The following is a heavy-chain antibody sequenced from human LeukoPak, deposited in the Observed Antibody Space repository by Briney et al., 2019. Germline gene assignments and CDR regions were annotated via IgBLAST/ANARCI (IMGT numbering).Heavy chain of an antibody. Sequence: PGGSLRLSCAASGFAVSSNYMSWVRQAPGKGLEWVSAISGSGGSTYYADSVKGRFTISRDNSKNTLYLQMNSLRAEDTAVYYCAKDRLGIVVVPAAILWGQGTLVTVSS. CDR2: ISGSGGST. CDR1: GFAVSSNY. CDR3: AKDRLGIVVVPAAIL. J-gene: IGHJ4*02. D-gene: IGHD2-2*01. V-gene: IGHV3-23*01.